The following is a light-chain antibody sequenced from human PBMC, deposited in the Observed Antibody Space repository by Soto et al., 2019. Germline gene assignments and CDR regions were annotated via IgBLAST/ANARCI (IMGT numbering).Light chain of an antibody. V-gene: IGLV1-51*02. Sequence: QSVLTQPPSVSAAPGQKVTICCSGSSSNIGNNYVSWYQQLPGTAPKLLIYENNKRPSGIPDRFSGSKSGTSATLGITGLQTGDEADYYCGTWDSSLSAGVVFGGGTKVTVL. CDR2: ENN. CDR3: GTWDSSLSAGVV. J-gene: IGLJ2*01. CDR1: SSNIGNNY.